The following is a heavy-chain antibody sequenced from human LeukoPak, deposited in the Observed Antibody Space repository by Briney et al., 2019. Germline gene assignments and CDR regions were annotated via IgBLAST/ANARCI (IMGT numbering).Heavy chain of an antibody. J-gene: IGHJ4*02. CDR3: ARDQREADFDY. D-gene: IGHD1-26*01. CDR1: GFTFSSYS. CDR2: ISSSSSYI. V-gene: IGHV3-21*01. Sequence: PGGSLRVSCAASGFTFSSYSMNLVGQAPGKGLDWVSSISSSSSYIYYADSVKGRFTISRDNAKNSLYLQMNSLRAEDTAVYYCARDQREADFDYWGQGTLVTVSS.